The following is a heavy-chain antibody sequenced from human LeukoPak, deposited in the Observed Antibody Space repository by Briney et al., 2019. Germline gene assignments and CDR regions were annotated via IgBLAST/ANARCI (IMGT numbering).Heavy chain of an antibody. V-gene: IGHV1-2*02. CDR1: GGTFSSYA. J-gene: IGHJ6*03. CDR3: ARDAVTGRYYYYYMDV. Sequence: ASVKVSCKASGGTFSSYAISWVRQAPGQGLEWMGWINPNSGGTNYAQKFQGRVTMTRDTSISTAYMELSRLRSDDTAVYYCARDAVTGRYYYYYMDVWGKGTTVTVSS. D-gene: IGHD2-21*02. CDR2: INPNSGGT.